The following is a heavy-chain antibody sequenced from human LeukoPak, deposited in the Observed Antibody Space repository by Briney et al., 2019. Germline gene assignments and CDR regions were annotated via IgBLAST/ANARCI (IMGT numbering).Heavy chain of an antibody. V-gene: IGHV3-23*01. Sequence: GSLRLSCAASGFTFSSYAMSWVRQAPGKGLEWVSAISGSGGSTYYADSVKGRFTISRDNSKNTLYLQMNSLRAEDTAVYYCAKEEEVLLWFGELLSIDYWGQGTLVTVSS. CDR1: GFTFSSYA. D-gene: IGHD3-10*01. CDR2: ISGSGGST. CDR3: AKEEEVLLWFGELLSIDY. J-gene: IGHJ4*02.